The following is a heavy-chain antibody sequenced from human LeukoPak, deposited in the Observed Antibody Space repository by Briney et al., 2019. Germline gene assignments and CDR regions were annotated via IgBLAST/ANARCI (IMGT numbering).Heavy chain of an antibody. CDR3: ARGWDYDSGGRPTAYVY. CDR2: IIPLFGTA. Sequence: SVKVSCKASGYTFTSYYMHWVRQAPGPGLEWMGGIIPLFGTANYAQKFQGRVTITADESTSTVYMKLKSLKSEDTAVYYCARGWDYDSGGRPTAYVYWGQGTLVTVSS. D-gene: IGHD3-22*01. J-gene: IGHJ4*02. V-gene: IGHV1-69*13. CDR1: GYTFTSYY.